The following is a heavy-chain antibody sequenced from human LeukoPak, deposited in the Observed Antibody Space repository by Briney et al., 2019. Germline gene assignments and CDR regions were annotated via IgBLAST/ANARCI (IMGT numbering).Heavy chain of an antibody. V-gene: IGHV3-23*01. CDR2: INDGGGRT. Sequence: PGGSLRLSCAASGFIFSSYAMNWVRQAPGKGLEWVSAINDGGGRTYYADSVKGRFIISRDNSKNTLYLQMNSLRAEDTAVYYCAKDGALTEKRPSPDYWGQGTLVTVSS. J-gene: IGHJ4*02. CDR3: AKDGALTEKRPSPDY. CDR1: GFIFSSYA.